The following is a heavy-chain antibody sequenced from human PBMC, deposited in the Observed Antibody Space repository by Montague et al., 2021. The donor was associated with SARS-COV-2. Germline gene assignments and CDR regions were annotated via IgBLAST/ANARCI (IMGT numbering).Heavy chain of an antibody. Sequence: SLRLSCAASGFRFDSYAMSWVRQAPGKGLEWLSATSCGGETTDYADSMKGRFTLSRDNSMNTLYLQMNRLRGEDTAVYYCAKGIYMRRGVSHGMDVWGQGTTVTVSS. CDR3: AKGIYMRRGVSHGMDV. D-gene: IGHD3-10*01. V-gene: IGHV3-23*01. CDR1: GFRFDSYA. J-gene: IGHJ6*02. CDR2: TSCGGETT.